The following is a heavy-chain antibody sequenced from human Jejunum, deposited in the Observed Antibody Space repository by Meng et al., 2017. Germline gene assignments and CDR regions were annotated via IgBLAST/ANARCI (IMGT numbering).Heavy chain of an antibody. J-gene: IGHJ4*02. CDR1: GFTFSTYS. V-gene: IGHV3-74*01. CDR2: IKPDDINI. D-gene: IGHD1-1*01. CDR3: ARDNDWVVWDN. Sequence: GGSLRLSCAASGFTFSTYSMHWVRQAPGKGLVWVSQIKPDDINIAYADFVKGRFTISRDNAKNTLYLEMNSLRAEDTAVYYCARDNDWVVWDNWGQGTLVTVSS.